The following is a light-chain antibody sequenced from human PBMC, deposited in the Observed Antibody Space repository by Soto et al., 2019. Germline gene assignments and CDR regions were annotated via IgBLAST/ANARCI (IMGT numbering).Light chain of an antibody. CDR1: QTISSW. J-gene: IGKJ1*01. Sequence: DIQMTQSPSTLSASVGDSVTITCRASQTISSWLAWYQQKPGKAPKLLIYKASTLKSGVPSRFSGSGSGTEITLTISSLQPDDFATYYCQHYNSYSEAFGQGTKVDIK. CDR3: QHYNSYSEA. V-gene: IGKV1-5*03. CDR2: KAS.